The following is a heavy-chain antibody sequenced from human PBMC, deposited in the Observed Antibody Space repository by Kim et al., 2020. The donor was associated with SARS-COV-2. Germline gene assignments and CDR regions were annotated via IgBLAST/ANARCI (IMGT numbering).Heavy chain of an antibody. CDR3: TRGGSYFYSYGYGGDFDY. CDR2: IRSKAYGGTT. V-gene: IGHV3-49*03. J-gene: IGHJ4*02. Sequence: GGSLRLSCTASGFTFGDYAMSWFRQAPGKGLEWVGFIRSKAYGGTTEYAASVKGRFTISRDDSKSIAYLQMNSLKTEDTAVYYCTRGGSYFYSYGYGGDFDYWGQGTLVTVSS. CDR1: GFTFGDYA. D-gene: IGHD5-18*01.